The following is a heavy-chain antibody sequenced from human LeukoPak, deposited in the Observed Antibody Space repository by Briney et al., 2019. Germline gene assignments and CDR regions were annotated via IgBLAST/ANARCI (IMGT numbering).Heavy chain of an antibody. CDR2: IYYSGST. D-gene: IGHD3-10*01. CDR3: ARRMVRGVKIDY. CDR1: GGSISSSSYY. V-gene: IGHV4-39*01. J-gene: IGHJ4*02. Sequence: SETLSLTCTVSGGSISSSSYYWGWIRQPPGKGLEWIGSIYYSGSTYYNPSLNSRVTISVDTSKNQFSLKLSSVTAADTAVYYCARRMVRGVKIDYWGQGTLVTVSS.